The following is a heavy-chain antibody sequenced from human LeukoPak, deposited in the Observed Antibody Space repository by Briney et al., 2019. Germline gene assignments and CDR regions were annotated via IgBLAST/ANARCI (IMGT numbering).Heavy chain of an antibody. Sequence: PGGSLRLPCAASGFTFSSYGMHRVRQAPGKGLEWVAVIWYDGSNKYYADSVKGRFTISRDNSKNTLYLQMNSLRAEDTAVYYCAREIRIAAAGRSFDPWGQGTLVTVSS. V-gene: IGHV3-33*01. CDR3: AREIRIAAAGRSFDP. D-gene: IGHD6-13*01. CDR1: GFTFSSYG. CDR2: IWYDGSNK. J-gene: IGHJ5*02.